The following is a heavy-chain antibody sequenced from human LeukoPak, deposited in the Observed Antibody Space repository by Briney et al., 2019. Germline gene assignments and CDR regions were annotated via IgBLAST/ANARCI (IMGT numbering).Heavy chain of an antibody. V-gene: IGHV3-11*04. CDR3: ARVPDKAMVIYHYYYMDV. CDR2: ISSSGSTI. Sequence: GGSLRLSCAASGFTFSDYYMSWIRQAPGKGLEWVSYISSSGSTIYYADSVKGRFTISRDNAKNSLYLQMNSLRAEDTAVYYCARVPDKAMVIYHYYYMDVWGKGTTVTVSS. J-gene: IGHJ6*03. CDR1: GFTFSDYY. D-gene: IGHD5-18*01.